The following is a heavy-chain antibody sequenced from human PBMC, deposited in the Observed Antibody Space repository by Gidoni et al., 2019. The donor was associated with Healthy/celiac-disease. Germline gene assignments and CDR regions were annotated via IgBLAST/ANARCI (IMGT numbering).Heavy chain of an antibody. CDR1: GFTFISYV. J-gene: IGHJ6*02. CDR3: ARGSDVVVPAAYEGGMDV. Sequence: EVQLLESGGGLVQPGGSLRLSCAASGFTFISYVMNWVRQAPGKGLEWVSYISSSGSTIYYADSVKGRFTISRDNAKNSLYLQMNSLRAEDTAVYYCARGSDVVVPAAYEGGMDVWGQGTTVTVSS. D-gene: IGHD2-2*01. CDR2: ISSSGSTI. V-gene: IGHV3-48*03.